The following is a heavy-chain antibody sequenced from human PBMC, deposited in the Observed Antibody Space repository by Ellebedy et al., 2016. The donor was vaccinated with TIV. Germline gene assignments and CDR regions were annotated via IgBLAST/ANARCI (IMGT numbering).Heavy chain of an antibody. CDR1: GFTFSSNA. CDR2: IGGGDGDT. V-gene: IGHV3-23*01. J-gene: IGHJ4*02. Sequence: PGGSLRLSCAVPGFTFSSNAMNWVRQSPGKGLEWVSGIGGGDGDTFYADSVKGRFTVSRDNSKNTLYLQMNSLRAEDTAVYYWAKDRHYWSANDYWGQGTLVTVSS. CDR3: AKDRHYWSANDY. D-gene: IGHD3-3*02.